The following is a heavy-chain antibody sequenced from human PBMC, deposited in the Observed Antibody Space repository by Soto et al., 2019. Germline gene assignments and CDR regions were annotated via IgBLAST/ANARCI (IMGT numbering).Heavy chain of an antibody. V-gene: IGHV3-33*01. Sequence: QVQLVESGGGVVQPGRSLRLSCAASGFTFSSYGMHWVRQAPGKGLEWVAVIWYDGSNKYYADSVKGRFTISRDNSKNTLYLQMNSLRAEDTAVYYCAREVVVVVAALYYYYGMDVWGQGTTVTVSS. CDR1: GFTFSSYG. D-gene: IGHD2-15*01. J-gene: IGHJ6*02. CDR2: IWYDGSNK. CDR3: AREVVVVVAALYYYYGMDV.